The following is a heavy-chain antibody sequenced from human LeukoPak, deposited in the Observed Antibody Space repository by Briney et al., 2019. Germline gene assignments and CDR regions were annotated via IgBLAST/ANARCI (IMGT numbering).Heavy chain of an antibody. CDR1: GFTFSSYS. CDR2: ISSSSSYI. Sequence: PGGSLRLSCAASGFTFSSYSMNWVRQAPGKGLEWVSSISSSSSYIYYADSVKGRFTISRDNAKNSLYLQMNSLRAEDTAVYYCATYCSSTSCYNDAFDTWGQGTMVTVSS. V-gene: IGHV3-21*01. CDR3: ATYCSSTSCYNDAFDT. J-gene: IGHJ3*02. D-gene: IGHD2-2*02.